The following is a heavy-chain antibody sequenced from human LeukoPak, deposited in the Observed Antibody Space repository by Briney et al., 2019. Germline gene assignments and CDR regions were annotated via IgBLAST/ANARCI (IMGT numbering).Heavy chain of an antibody. Sequence: SETLSLTCAVYGGSFSAYYWSWIRQPPGKGLEWIGEINHSGSTNYNPSLKSRVTISVDTSQNQFSLKLSSVTAADTAVYYCARRETYLVRWGQGTLVTVSS. D-gene: IGHD1-26*01. CDR1: GGSFSAYY. CDR3: ARRETYLVR. CDR2: INHSGST. V-gene: IGHV4-34*01. J-gene: IGHJ4*02.